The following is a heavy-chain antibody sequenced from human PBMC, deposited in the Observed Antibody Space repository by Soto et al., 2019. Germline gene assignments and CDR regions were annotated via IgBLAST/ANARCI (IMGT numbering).Heavy chain of an antibody. V-gene: IGHV3-7*05. CDR1: GFTFSSYW. J-gene: IGHJ3*02. D-gene: IGHD6-13*01. CDR2: IKQDGSEK. Sequence: GGSLRLSCAASGFTFSSYWVSWVRQAPGKGLEWVANIKQDGSEKYYVDSVKGRFTISRDNAKNSLYLQMNSLRAEDTAVYYCARGGVVDSSSWYLTYDAFDIWGQGTMVTVSS. CDR3: ARGGVVDSSSWYLTYDAFDI.